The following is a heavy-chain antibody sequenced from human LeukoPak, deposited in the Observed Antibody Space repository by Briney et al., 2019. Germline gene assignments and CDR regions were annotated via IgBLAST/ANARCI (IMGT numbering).Heavy chain of an antibody. V-gene: IGHV3-66*01. CDR3: ARGPGGYDYRNYYYGMDV. D-gene: IGHD5-12*01. CDR1: GFTFSSYA. CDR2: IYSGGST. Sequence: GSLRLSCAASGFTFSSYAMSWVRQAPGKGLEWVSVIYSGGSTYYADSVKGRFTISRDNSKNTLYLQMNSLRAEDTAVYYCARGPGGYDYRNYYYGMDVWGQGTTVTVSS. J-gene: IGHJ6*02.